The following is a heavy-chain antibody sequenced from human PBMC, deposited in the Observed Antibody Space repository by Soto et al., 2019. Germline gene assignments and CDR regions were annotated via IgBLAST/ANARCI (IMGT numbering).Heavy chain of an antibody. D-gene: IGHD6-13*01. V-gene: IGHV4-31*03. CDR2: IYYSGST. Sequence: PSETLSLTCTVSGGSISSGGYYWSWIRQHPGKGLEWIGYIYYSGSTYYNPSLKSRVTISVDTSKNQFSLKLSSVTAADTAVYYCARDSSIAAAGTYNMDVWGQGTTVTV. CDR3: ARDSSIAAAGTYNMDV. CDR1: GGSISSGGYY. J-gene: IGHJ6*02.